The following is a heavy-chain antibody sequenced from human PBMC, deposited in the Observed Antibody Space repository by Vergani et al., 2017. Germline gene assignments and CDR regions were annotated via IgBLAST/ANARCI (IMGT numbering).Heavy chain of an antibody. Sequence: QVQLQQSGPGLVKPSQTLSLTCAISGDSVSSNSAAWNWIRQSPSRGLEWLGRTYYRSKWYTDYAVSVKSRITINPDTSKNQFSLKLSSVTAADTAVYYWARASITGTRNWFDPWGQGTLVTVSS. CDR2: TYYRSKWYT. D-gene: IGHD1-20*01. CDR1: GDSVSSNSAA. CDR3: ARASITGTRNWFDP. V-gene: IGHV6-1*01. J-gene: IGHJ5*02.